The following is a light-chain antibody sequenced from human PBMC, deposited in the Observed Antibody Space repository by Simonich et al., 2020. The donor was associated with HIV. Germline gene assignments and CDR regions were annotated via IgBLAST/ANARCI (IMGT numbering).Light chain of an antibody. CDR1: QSVLYSSNNKNY. CDR3: QQYYTTPRT. CDR2: WAS. Sequence: DIVMTQSPDSLAVSLGERATINCKSSQSVLYSSNNKNYLVWYQQKPGQPPKLLIYWASTRESGVPDRFRGSGSGTDFTLTISSLQAEDVAVYYCQQYYTTPRTFGQGTKVELK. J-gene: IGKJ1*01. V-gene: IGKV4-1*01.